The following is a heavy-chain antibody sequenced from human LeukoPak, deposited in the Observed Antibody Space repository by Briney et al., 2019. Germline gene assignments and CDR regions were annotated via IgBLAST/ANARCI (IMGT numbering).Heavy chain of an antibody. J-gene: IGHJ6*02. D-gene: IGHD2-2*01. CDR3: ARDSYCSDTTCLGHYYYGIVV. V-gene: IGHV1-69*13. CDR1: GGTLTNYA. Sequence: SVKVSCKASGGTLTNYAISWVRQAPGQGLEWMGGVIPIFDTTDYAQKFQGRVTITADESTRTAYMELSSLRSEDTAVYYCARDSYCSDTTCLGHYYYGIVVWGQGNTFTVSS. CDR2: VIPIFDTT.